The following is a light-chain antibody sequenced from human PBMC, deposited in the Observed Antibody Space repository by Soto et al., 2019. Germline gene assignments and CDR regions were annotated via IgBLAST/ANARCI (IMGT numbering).Light chain of an antibody. Sequence: DIQMTQSPSTLSGSVGDRVTITCRASQTISSWLAWYQQKPGKAPKLLIYKASTLKSGVPSRFSGSGSGTEFTLTISSLQPDYFATYYCQHYNSYSEAFGQGNKVELK. J-gene: IGKJ1*01. V-gene: IGKV1-5*03. CDR3: QHYNSYSEA. CDR2: KAS. CDR1: QTISSW.